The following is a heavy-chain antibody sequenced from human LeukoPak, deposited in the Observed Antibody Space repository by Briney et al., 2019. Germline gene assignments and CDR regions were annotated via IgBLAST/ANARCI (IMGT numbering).Heavy chain of an antibody. D-gene: IGHD6-19*01. CDR2: IYYSGST. CDR3: ARRMNASGWLDH. J-gene: IGHJ5*02. CDR1: GGSISSYY. V-gene: IGHV4-59*08. Sequence: SETLSLTCTVSGGSISSYYWSWIRQPPGKGLKWIGYIYYSGSTNYNPSLMSRLTISVDTSKNQFSLKLSSVTAADTAVYYCARRMNASGWLDHWGQGTLVTVSS.